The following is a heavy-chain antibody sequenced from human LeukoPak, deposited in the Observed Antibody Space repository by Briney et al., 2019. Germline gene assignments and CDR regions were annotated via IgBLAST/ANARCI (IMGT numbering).Heavy chain of an antibody. J-gene: IGHJ3*02. CDR2: IYISGST. CDR3: AIRLNTYYYDSSGYPYDAFDI. V-gene: IGHV4-61*02. D-gene: IGHD3-22*01. Sequence: SQTLSLTCTVSGVSISSGSYYWTWIRQPAGKGLEWIGRIYISGSTNYNPSLKGRVTMSIDTSKNQFSLKLNSVTAADTAVYYCAIRLNTYYYDSSGYPYDAFDIWGQGTMVTVSS. CDR1: GVSISSGSYY.